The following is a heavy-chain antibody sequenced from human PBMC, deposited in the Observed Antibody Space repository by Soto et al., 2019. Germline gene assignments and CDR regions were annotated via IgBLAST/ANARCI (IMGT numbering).Heavy chain of an antibody. J-gene: IGHJ6*02. CDR3: ARDYSGHGMDV. CDR1: GYTFTAYH. V-gene: IGHV1-2*02. D-gene: IGHD1-26*01. CDR2: INPNSGGA. Sequence: ASVKVSCKTSGYTFTAYHIHWVRQAPGQGLEWMGWINPNSGGANYAQKFEGKVTMTRDTSISTVYMELSRLGSDDTALYYCARDYSGHGMDVWGQGTTVTVSS.